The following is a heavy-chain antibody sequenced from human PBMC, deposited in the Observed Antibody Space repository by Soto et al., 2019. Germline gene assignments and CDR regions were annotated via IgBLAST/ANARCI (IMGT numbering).Heavy chain of an antibody. CDR2: ISYDGSNK. D-gene: IGHD3-22*01. V-gene: IGHV3-30-3*01. CDR3: ARTNGGGYYDYYYYGMDV. J-gene: IGHJ6*02. Sequence: VQLVESGGGVVQPGRSLRLSCAASGFTFSSYAMHWVRQAPGKGLEWVAVISYDGSNKYYADSVKGRFTISRDNSKNTLYLQMNSLRAEDTAVYYCARTNGGGYYDYYYYGMDVWGQGTTVTVSS. CDR1: GFTFSSYA.